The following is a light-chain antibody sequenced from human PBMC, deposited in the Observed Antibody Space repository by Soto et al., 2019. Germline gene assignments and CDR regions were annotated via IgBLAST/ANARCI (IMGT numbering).Light chain of an antibody. J-gene: IGLJ1*01. V-gene: IGLV2-14*03. CDR1: SSDVGGYNY. Sequence: QSVLTQPASVCGSPGQAIAISCTGTSSDVGGYNYASWYQQHPGKAPKLMIYDVNNRPSGVSNRFSGSKSGNTASLTISGLQAEDEADYYCCSYTTSSTYVFGTGTKVTVL. CDR3: CSYTTSSTYV. CDR2: DVN.